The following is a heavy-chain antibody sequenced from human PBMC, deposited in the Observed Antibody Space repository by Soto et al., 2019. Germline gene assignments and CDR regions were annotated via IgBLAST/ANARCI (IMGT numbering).Heavy chain of an antibody. CDR1: GFTFSSYA. J-gene: IGHJ4*02. CDR3: VKGRARLRYFDWLSDY. Sequence: EVQLLESGGGLVQPGGSLRLSCAASGFTFSSYAMSWVRQAPGKGLEWVSAISGSGGSTYYADSVKGRFTISRDNSKNTLYLQMNSLRAEDTAVYYCVKGRARLRYFDWLSDYWGQGTLVTVSS. D-gene: IGHD3-9*01. CDR2: ISGSGGST. V-gene: IGHV3-23*01.